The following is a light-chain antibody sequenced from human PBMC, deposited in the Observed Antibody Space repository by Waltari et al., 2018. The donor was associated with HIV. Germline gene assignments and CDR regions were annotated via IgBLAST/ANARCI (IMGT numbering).Light chain of an antibody. CDR2: EVS. Sequence: QSALTQPASVSGSPGQSITISCTGSTNAVGSYKSVSWYQHHSGKAPKLIIYEVSHRPSGVSDRFSASKSGNTASLTISGLQEEDEADYYCCSYRQITMLVFGSGTKLTVL. CDR1: TNAVGSYKS. J-gene: IGLJ3*02. CDR3: CSYRQITMLV. V-gene: IGLV2-14*01.